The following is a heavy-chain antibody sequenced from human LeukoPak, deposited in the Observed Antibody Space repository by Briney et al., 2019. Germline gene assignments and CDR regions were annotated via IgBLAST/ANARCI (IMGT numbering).Heavy chain of an antibody. CDR3: ARMLDY. CDR2: ISSSSSTI. J-gene: IGHJ4*02. V-gene: IGHV3-48*04. Sequence: GGSLRLSCAASGFTFSSYSRNWVRQAPGKGLEWVSYISSSSSTIYYADSVKGRFTISRDNAKNSLYLHMNSLRAEDKAVYYCARMLDYWGQGTLVTVSS. CDR1: GFTFSSYS.